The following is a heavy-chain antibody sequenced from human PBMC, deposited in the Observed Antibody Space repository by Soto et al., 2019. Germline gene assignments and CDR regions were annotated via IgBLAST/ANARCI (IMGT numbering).Heavy chain of an antibody. CDR1: GFTFGTTD. D-gene: IGHD3-10*01. CDR2: IDGSGGIT. Sequence: GSLRLSCAASGFTFGTTDMSWVRQAPGEGLEWVSTIDGSGGITYYADSVKGRFTISRDNSRNTVYLQMNSLRGDDTALYYCVKNSGWFNTWGQGALVTVSS. J-gene: IGHJ5*02. V-gene: IGHV3-23*01. CDR3: VKNSGWFNT.